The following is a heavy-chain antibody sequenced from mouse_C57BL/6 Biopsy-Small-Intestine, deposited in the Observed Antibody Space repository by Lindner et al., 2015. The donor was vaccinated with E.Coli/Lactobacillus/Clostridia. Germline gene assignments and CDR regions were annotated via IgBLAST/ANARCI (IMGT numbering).Heavy chain of an antibody. CDR3: ARGILTSTWSLSYLDS. D-gene: IGHD2-12*01. CDR1: GYTFTSYG. V-gene: IGHV1-81*01. Sequence: SVKVSCKASGYTFTSYGFSWVRQAPGQGLEWMGWMNPNSGNTGYAQKFRGSVTFTRNTSISTAYMELSTLRSEDTAIYYCARGILTSTWSLSYLDSWGQGTLVTVSS. CDR2: MNPNSGNT. J-gene: IGHJ4*01.